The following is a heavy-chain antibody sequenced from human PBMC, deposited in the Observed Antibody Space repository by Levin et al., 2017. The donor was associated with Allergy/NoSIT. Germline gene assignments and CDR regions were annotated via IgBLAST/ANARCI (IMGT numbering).Heavy chain of an antibody. D-gene: IGHD3-22*01. CDR1: GGSISSSSYY. V-gene: IGHV4-39*07. CDR2: IYYSGST. Sequence: SETLSLTCTVSGGSISSSSYYWGWIRQPPGKGLEWIGSIYYSGSTYYNPSLKSRVTISVDTSKNQFSLKLSSVTAADTAVYYCAAYYDSSGSGAFDIWGQGTMVTVSS. CDR3: AAYYDSSGSGAFDI. J-gene: IGHJ3*02.